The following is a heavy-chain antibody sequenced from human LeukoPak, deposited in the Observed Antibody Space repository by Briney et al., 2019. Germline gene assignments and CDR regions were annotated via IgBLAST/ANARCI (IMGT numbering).Heavy chain of an antibody. CDR2: INHSGST. V-gene: IGHV4-34*01. Sequence: PSETLSLTCAVYGGSFSGYYWSWIRQPPGKGLEWIGEINHSGSTNYNPSLKSRVTISVDTSKNQFSLKLSSVTAADTAVYYCARERIPTGGYSGYDDYYYYGMDVWGQGTTVTVSS. J-gene: IGHJ6*02. D-gene: IGHD5-12*01. CDR1: GGSFSGYY. CDR3: ARERIPTGGYSGYDDYYYYGMDV.